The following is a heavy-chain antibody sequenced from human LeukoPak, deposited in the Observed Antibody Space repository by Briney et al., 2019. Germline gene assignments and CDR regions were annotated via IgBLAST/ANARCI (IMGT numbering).Heavy chain of an antibody. Sequence: SVKVSCKASGGTFSSYAISWVRQAPGQRLEWMGGIIPIFGTANYAQKFQGRVTITADESTITAYMELSSLRSEDTAVYYCARGEDCSSTSCYTPPSRNWFDPWGQGTLVTVSS. D-gene: IGHD2-2*02. CDR3: ARGEDCSSTSCYTPPSRNWFDP. CDR1: GGTFSSYA. CDR2: IIPIFGTA. V-gene: IGHV1-69*13. J-gene: IGHJ5*02.